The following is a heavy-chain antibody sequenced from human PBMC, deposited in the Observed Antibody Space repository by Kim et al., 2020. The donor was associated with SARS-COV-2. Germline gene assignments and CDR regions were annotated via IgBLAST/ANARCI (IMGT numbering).Heavy chain of an antibody. CDR2: NT. V-gene: IGHV1-18*01. Sequence: NTNYAQRRQGRVTMTTDTSTSTAYVELRGLRSDDTAVYYCARVYDYGEDYWGQGTLVTVSS. J-gene: IGHJ4*02. D-gene: IGHD4-17*01. CDR3: ARVYDYGEDY.